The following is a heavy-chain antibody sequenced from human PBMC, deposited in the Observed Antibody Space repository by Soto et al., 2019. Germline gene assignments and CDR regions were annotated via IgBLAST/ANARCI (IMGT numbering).Heavy chain of an antibody. CDR1: GFTFSSYS. CDR3: ARVVSHYYYMDV. V-gene: IGHV3-21*01. D-gene: IGHD3-16*01. CDR2: ISSSSSYI. Sequence: GGSLRLSCAASGFTFSSYSMNWVRQAPGKGLEWVSSISSSSSYIYYADSVKGRFTISRDNAKNSLYLQMNSLRAEDTAGYYCARVVSHYYYMDVWGKGTTVTVSS. J-gene: IGHJ6*03.